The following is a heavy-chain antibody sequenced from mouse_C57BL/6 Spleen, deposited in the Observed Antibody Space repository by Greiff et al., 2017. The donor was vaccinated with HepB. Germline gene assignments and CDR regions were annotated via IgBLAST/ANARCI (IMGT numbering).Heavy chain of an antibody. Sequence: VQLQQSGAELVKPGASVKLSCTASGFNIKDYYMHWVKQRTEQGLEWIGRIAPEAGETKYAPKFQGKATITADTSSNTAYLQLSSLTSEDTAVYYCARDDYDLYAMDYWGQGTSVTVSS. CDR3: ARDDYDLYAMDY. V-gene: IGHV14-2*01. CDR1: GFNIKDYY. J-gene: IGHJ4*01. D-gene: IGHD2-4*01. CDR2: IAPEAGET.